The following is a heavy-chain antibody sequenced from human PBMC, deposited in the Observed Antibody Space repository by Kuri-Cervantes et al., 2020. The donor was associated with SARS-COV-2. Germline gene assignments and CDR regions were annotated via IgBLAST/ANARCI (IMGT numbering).Heavy chain of an antibody. Sequence: GGSLRLSCAASGFTFSSYWMHWVRQAPGKGLEWVAVISYDGSNKYYADSVKGRFTISRDNSKTTLYLQMNSLRAEDTAVYYCAKPRSEEPPPETIEFDYWGQGTLVTVSS. CDR2: ISYDGSNK. V-gene: IGHV3-30*18. D-gene: IGHD1-14*01. CDR3: AKPRSEEPPPETIEFDY. J-gene: IGHJ4*02. CDR1: GFTFSSYW.